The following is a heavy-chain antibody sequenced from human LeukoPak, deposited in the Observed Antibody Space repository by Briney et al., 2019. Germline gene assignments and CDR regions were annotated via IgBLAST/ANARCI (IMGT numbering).Heavy chain of an antibody. V-gene: IGHV3-21*01. CDR3: ARYIVVVPAARAGWFDP. D-gene: IGHD2-2*01. CDR2: ISSSSSYI. Sequence: GGSLRLSCAASGFTFSSYSMNWVRQAPGKGLEWVSSISSSSSYIYYADSVKGRFTISRDNAKNSLYLQMNSLRAEDTAVYYCARYIVVVPAARAGWFDPWGQGTLVTVSS. J-gene: IGHJ5*02. CDR1: GFTFSSYS.